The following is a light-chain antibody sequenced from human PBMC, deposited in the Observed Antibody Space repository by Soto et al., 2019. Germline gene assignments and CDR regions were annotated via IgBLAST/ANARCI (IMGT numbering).Light chain of an antibody. CDR1: QSILYSSNNKTY. J-gene: IGKJ2*03. Sequence: DIVMTQSPDSLAVSLGERATINCKSSQSILYSSNNKTYLAWYQHKPGQPPKLLIYWASTRESGVPDRFSGSGSGTDSTLTISSLQAEDVAVYFCQQYYSNPLSFGQGTKLEIK. CDR3: QQYYSNPLS. CDR2: WAS. V-gene: IGKV4-1*01.